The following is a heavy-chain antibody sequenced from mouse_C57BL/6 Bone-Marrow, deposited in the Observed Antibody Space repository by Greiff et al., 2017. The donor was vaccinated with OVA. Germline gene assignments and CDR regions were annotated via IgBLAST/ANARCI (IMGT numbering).Heavy chain of an antibody. CDR2: IYPGNSDT. CDR3: TRSGIYYYGSSYSWFAY. Sequence: VQLQQSGTVLARPGASVKMSCKTSGYTFTSYWMHWVKQRPGQGLEWIGAIYPGNSDTSYNQKFKGKAKLTAVTSASTAYMELSSLTNEDSAVYYSTRSGIYYYGSSYSWFAYWGQGTLVTVSA. D-gene: IGHD1-1*01. V-gene: IGHV1-5*01. J-gene: IGHJ3*01. CDR1: GYTFTSYW.